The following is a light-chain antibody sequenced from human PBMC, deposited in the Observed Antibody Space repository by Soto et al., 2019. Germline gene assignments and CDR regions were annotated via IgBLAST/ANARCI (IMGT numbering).Light chain of an antibody. CDR2: KAS. V-gene: IGKV1-5*03. Sequence: DIQITQSPSTLSASVGDRVTITCRASQSISSWLAWYQQKPGKAPKLLIYKASSLESRVPSRFSGSGSGTEFTLSISSRQPDDFATNSGKQYNSLYTLGKGTKLEIK. CDR3: KQYNSLYT. CDR1: QSISSW. J-gene: IGKJ2*01.